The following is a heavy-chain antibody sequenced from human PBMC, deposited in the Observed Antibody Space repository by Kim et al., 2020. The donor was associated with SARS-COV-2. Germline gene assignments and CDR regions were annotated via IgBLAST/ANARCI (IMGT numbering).Heavy chain of an antibody. CDR3: AKGLEEYSYGSPLSGY. CDR1: GFTFGDYA. J-gene: IGHJ4*02. Sequence: GGSLRLSCAASGFTFGDYAMHWVRQAPGKGLEWVSGISWNSGSIGYADSVKGRFTISRDNAKNSLYLQMNSLRAEDTALYYCAKGLEEYSYGSPLSGYWGQGTLVTVSS. CDR2: ISWNSGSI. D-gene: IGHD5-18*01. V-gene: IGHV3-9*01.